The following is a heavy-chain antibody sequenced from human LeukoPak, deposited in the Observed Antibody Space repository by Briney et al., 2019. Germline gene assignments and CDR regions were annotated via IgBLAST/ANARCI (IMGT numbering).Heavy chain of an antibody. CDR1: GGTFSSYA. J-gene: IGHJ5*02. CDR2: IIPIFGTA. D-gene: IGHD6-13*01. Sequence: ASVKVSCKASGGTFSSYAISWVRQAPGQGLEWMGGIIPIFGTANYAQKFQGRVTITADESTSTAYMELSSLRSEDTAVYYCARGYSSRAKVGWFDPWGQGTLVTVSS. CDR3: ARGYSSRAKVGWFDP. V-gene: IGHV1-69*13.